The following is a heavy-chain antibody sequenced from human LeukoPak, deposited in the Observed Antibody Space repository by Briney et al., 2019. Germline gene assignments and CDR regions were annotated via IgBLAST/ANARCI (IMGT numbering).Heavy chain of an antibody. Sequence: SETLSLTCAVYSGSFSGYCWSWIRQPPGKGLEWIGEINHSGSTNFNPSLKSRVTISLDTSKNQFSLKVSSVTAADTAVYYCARSPCSSTSCYYYYGMDVWGQGTTVTVSS. CDR3: ARSPCSSTSCYYYYGMDV. V-gene: IGHV4-34*01. CDR2: INHSGST. D-gene: IGHD2-2*01. J-gene: IGHJ6*02. CDR1: SGSFSGYC.